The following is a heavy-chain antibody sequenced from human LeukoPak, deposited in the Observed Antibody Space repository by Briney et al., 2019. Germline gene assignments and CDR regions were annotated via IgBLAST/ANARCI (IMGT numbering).Heavy chain of an antibody. V-gene: IGHV3-64*01. Sequence: PGGSLRLSCAASGFTFSSYAMHWVRQAPGKGLEYVSAISSNGGSTYYANSVKGRFTISRDNSKNTLYLQMGSLRAEDMAVYYCARDRGYSGYDPLFDYWGQGTLDTVSS. D-gene: IGHD5-12*01. CDR3: ARDRGYSGYDPLFDY. J-gene: IGHJ4*02. CDR1: GFTFSSYA. CDR2: ISSNGGST.